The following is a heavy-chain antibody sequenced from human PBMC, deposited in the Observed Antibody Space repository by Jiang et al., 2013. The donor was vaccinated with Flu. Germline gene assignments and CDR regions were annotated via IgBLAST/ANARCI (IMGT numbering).Heavy chain of an antibody. CDR3: ARSPTYYDSSGYLSQPLKIDAFDI. CDR1: GGSISSSSYY. CDR2: IYYSGST. D-gene: IGHD3-22*01. V-gene: IGHV4-39*01. Sequence: GSGLVKPSETLSLTCTVSGGSISSSSYYWGWIRQPPGKGLEWIGSIYYSGSTYYNPSLKSRVTISVDTSKNQFSLKLSSVTAADTAVYYCARSPTYYDSSGYLSQPLKIDAFDIWGQGTMVTV. J-gene: IGHJ3*02.